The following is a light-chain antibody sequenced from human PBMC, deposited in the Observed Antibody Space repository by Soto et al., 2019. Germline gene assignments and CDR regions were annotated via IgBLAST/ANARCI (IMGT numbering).Light chain of an antibody. Sequence: SVLTQPASVSGSPGQSITISCTGTSSDVGGYNYVSWYQQHPGKAPKLMIYEVNNRPSGVSNRFSGSKSDNTASLTISGLQADDEADYYCSSYTSSSPYVFGTGTKVTVL. V-gene: IGLV2-14*01. CDR3: SSYTSSSPYV. J-gene: IGLJ1*01. CDR2: EVN. CDR1: SSDVGGYNY.